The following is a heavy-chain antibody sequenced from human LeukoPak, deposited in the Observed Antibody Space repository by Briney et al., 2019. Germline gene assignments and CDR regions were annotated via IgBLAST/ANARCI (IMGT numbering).Heavy chain of an antibody. CDR3: ARNDGYFDY. Sequence: SETLSLTCTVSGGSISSYYWSWIRQPPGKGLEWIGYIYYSGSTNYNPSLKSRVTISVDTSKNQFSLKLSSVTAADMAVYYCARNDGYFDYWGQGTLVTVSS. CDR2: IYYSGST. V-gene: IGHV4-59*08. J-gene: IGHJ4*02. CDR1: GGSISSYY.